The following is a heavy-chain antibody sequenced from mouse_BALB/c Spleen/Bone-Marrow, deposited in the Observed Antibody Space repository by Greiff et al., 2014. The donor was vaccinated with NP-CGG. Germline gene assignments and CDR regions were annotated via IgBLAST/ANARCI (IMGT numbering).Heavy chain of an antibody. V-gene: IGHV1-80*01. D-gene: IGHD1-1*01. CDR2: IYPGDGDT. CDR3: ARRDGSTYYYAMDY. CDR1: GYAFSNYW. J-gene: IGHJ4*01. Sequence: VQLQQSGAELVRPGSSVKISCKASGYAFSNYWMNWVEQRPGQGLEWIGQIYPGDGDTNYNGKFKGKATLTADKSSSTAYMQLSSLTSEDSAVYFCARRDGSTYYYAMDYWGQGTSVTVSS.